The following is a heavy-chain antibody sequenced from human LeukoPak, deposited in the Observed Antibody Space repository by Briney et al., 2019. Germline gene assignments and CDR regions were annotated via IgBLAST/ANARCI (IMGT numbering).Heavy chain of an antibody. CDR3: AKDSSSYDWGYMDV. D-gene: IGHD3-22*01. CDR1: GFTFSTYA. Sequence: GGSLRLSCAASGFTFSTYAMSWVHQAPGKGLEWVSLIGGSDGRTRYADSVKGRFTISRDNSKNTLYLEINSLRAEDTAVYYCAKDSSSYDWGYMDVWGKGTTVTISS. V-gene: IGHV3-23*01. CDR2: IGGSDGRT. J-gene: IGHJ6*03.